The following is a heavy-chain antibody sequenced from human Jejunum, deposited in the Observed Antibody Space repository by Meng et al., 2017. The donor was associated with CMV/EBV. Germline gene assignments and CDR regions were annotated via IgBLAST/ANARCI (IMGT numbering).Heavy chain of an antibody. J-gene: IGHJ4*02. V-gene: IGHV3-7*01. Sequence: LSCADSRFTFSYYSMNWVSQAPGKGPEWVASIKKDGSEKNYVDSVKGRFTISRDNAKNSLYLQMNSLRAEDTALYYCARDVGYGDYWGQGTLVTVSS. CDR1: RFTFSYYS. CDR2: IKKDGSEK. D-gene: IGHD2-15*01. CDR3: ARDVGYGDY.